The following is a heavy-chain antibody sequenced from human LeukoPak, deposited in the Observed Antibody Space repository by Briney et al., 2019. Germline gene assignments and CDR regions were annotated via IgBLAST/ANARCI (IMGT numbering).Heavy chain of an antibody. CDR3: ARVDRSLWHAGFDY. Sequence: VASVKVSCKASGYTFTSYYLLWVRQAPGQGLEWMGIINPSGGSTSYAQKFQGRVTMTRDMSTSRVYMELSSLRSEDTAVYYCARVDRSLWHAGFDYWGQGTLVSVSS. V-gene: IGHV1-46*01. J-gene: IGHJ4*02. CDR2: INPSGGST. D-gene: IGHD3-10*01. CDR1: GYTFTSYY.